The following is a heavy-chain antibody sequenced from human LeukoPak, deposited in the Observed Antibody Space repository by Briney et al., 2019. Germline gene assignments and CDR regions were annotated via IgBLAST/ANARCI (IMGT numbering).Heavy chain of an antibody. V-gene: IGHV1-2*02. Sequence: GASVKVSCKASGYTFTDFYMHLLRQAPGQGLEWMGWINPKSGGTRYAQRFQGRVTMTRDTSISTSYMEVSQLIYGDTAVYYCAREAGDNAYDVWGQGTMVTVSS. CDR3: AREAGDNAYDV. D-gene: IGHD2-21*01. CDR2: INPKSGGT. J-gene: IGHJ3*01. CDR1: GYTFTDFY.